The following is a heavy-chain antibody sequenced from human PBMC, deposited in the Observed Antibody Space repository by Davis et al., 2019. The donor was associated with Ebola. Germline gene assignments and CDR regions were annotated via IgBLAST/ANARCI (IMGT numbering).Heavy chain of an antibody. D-gene: IGHD1-14*01. CDR2: IKQDGSEK. J-gene: IGHJ4*02. CDR1: GFTFSDYY. Sequence: PGGSLRLSCAASGFTFSDYYMNWVRQAPGKGLEWVANIKQDGSEKYYVDSVKGRFTISRDNAKNSLYLQMNSLRAEDTAVYYCARAGGKRSPFGYWGQGTLVTVSS. V-gene: IGHV3-7*03. CDR3: ARAGGKRSPFGY.